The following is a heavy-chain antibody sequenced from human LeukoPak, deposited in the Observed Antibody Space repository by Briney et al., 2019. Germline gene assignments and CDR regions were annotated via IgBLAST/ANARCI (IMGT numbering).Heavy chain of an antibody. J-gene: IGHJ4*02. CDR1: GFTFSSYW. CDR3: TRGGVDY. V-gene: IGHV3-74*01. D-gene: IGHD3-10*01. CDR2: INSDGSTT. Sequence: GGSLRLSCAASGFTFSSYWMHWVRQTPGKGLVWVSRINSDGSTTTYADSVKGRFTISRDNAKNTLYLQMNSLRDDDTAVYYCTRGGVDYWGQGTLVTVSS.